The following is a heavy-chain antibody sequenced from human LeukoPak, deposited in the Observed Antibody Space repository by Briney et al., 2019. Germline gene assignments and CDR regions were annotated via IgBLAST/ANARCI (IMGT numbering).Heavy chain of an antibody. Sequence: GGSLRLSCAASGFTFSSYSMNWVRQAPGKGLEWVSYISSGSGTIYYADSVKGRFTISRGNSKNTLYLQMNSLRAEDTAVYYCAKDRAVAAVTHFDYWGQGTLVTVSS. CDR3: AKDRAVAAVTHFDY. V-gene: IGHV3-48*01. J-gene: IGHJ4*02. CDR1: GFTFSSYS. D-gene: IGHD6-19*01. CDR2: ISSGSGTI.